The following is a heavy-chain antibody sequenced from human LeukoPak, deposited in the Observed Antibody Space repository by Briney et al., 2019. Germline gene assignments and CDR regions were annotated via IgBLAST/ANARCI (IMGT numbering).Heavy chain of an antibody. J-gene: IGHJ3*01. CDR1: GFSFSNYA. D-gene: IGHD1-26*01. V-gene: IGHV3-23*01. CDR2: IRVGGDGP. CDR3: AKVMGENTWDMVFDV. Sequence: GGSLRLSCVASGFSFSNYALTWVRQAPGRGPEWVSSIRVGGDGPHYSDSVEGRFTISRDNSKNTLYLQMNSLRAEDTAVYYCAKVMGENTWDMVFDVWGQGTLVTVSS.